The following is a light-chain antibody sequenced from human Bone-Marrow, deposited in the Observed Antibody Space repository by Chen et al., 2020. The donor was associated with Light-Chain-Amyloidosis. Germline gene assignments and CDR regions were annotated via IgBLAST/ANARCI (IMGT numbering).Light chain of an antibody. J-gene: IGLJ2*01. V-gene: IGLV1-40*01. Sequence: QSVLTQPPSVSGAPGQRVTIFCTGNSSNIGAGYDVHWYQHLPGTAPRFLIYGNNNQPSRVHDRFAGDKAYTSASLSITGLQGEDEADYFCQSYDSRLSVVFGGGAKVTVV. CDR2: GNN. CDR1: SSNIGAGYD. CDR3: QSYDSRLSVV.